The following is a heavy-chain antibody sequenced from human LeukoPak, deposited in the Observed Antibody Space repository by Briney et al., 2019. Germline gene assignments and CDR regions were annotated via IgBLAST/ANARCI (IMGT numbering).Heavy chain of an antibody. D-gene: IGHD5-12*01. CDR1: GASISSSNYY. CDR2: IYSSGNT. V-gene: IGHV4-39*01. Sequence: SETLSLTCAVSGASISSSNYYWGWVRQSPGKGLEWIGNIYSSGNTYYNTSLKSRVTMYIDTSKNQFSLKLSSVTAADTAMYYCAKSNGYGLIDYWGQGTLVTVSS. J-gene: IGHJ4*02. CDR3: AKSNGYGLIDY.